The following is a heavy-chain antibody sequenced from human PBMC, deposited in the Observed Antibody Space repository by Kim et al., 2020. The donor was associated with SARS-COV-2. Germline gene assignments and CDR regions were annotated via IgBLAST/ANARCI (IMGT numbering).Heavy chain of an antibody. Sequence: GGSLRLSCAASGFTFSSYGMHWVRQAPGKGLEWVAVIWYDGSNKYYADSVKGRFTISRDNSKNTLYLQMNSLRAEDTAVYYCARDSSGGLYYYGMDVWGQGTTVPVSS. CDR3: ARDSSGGLYYYGMDV. CDR1: GFTFSSYG. CDR2: IWYDGSNK. D-gene: IGHD3-10*01. J-gene: IGHJ6*02. V-gene: IGHV3-33*01.